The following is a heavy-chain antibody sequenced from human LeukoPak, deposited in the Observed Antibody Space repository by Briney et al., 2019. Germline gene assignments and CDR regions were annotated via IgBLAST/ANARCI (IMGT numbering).Heavy chain of an antibody. V-gene: IGHV4-34*01. J-gene: IGHJ4*02. Sequence: SETLSLTCTVSGGPISSYYWSWIRQPPGKGLEWIGEINHSGSTNYNPSLKSRVTISVDTSKNQFSLKLSSVTAADTAVYYCARVADYVWGSITTKYYFDYWGQGTLVTVSS. CDR1: GGPISSYY. CDR2: INHSGST. D-gene: IGHD3-16*01. CDR3: ARVADYVWGSITTKYYFDY.